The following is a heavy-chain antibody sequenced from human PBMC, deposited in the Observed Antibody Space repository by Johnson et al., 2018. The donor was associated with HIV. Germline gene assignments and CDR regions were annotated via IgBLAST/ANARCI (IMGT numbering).Heavy chain of an antibody. CDR1: GFTFSSYW. V-gene: IGHV3-7*05. D-gene: IGHD6-13*01. CDR2: INQDGSEK. Sequence: MQLVESGGDLVQPGGPLRLSCAASGFTFSSYWKSWVRQAPGKGLEWVANINQDGSEKYYVDSAKGRFTISRDNAKNSLYLQINSLRAEETAVNHCAKDRKRSRSGVRSGVAFDICGQGTMVTVSS. J-gene: IGHJ3*02. CDR3: AKDRKRSRSGVRSGVAFDI.